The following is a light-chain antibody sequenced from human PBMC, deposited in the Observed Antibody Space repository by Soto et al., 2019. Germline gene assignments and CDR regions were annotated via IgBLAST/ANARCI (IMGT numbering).Light chain of an antibody. Sequence: EVVMSKSLAALSVSPGESATLSCRASQSISSSKLAWYQQNPGQAPRLLMYGASNRATGIPARFSGSGSGTEFTLTISSLQSEDFAVYYCQQYDYWPRTFGQGTKVDTK. J-gene: IGKJ1*01. CDR3: QQYDYWPRT. CDR2: GAS. CDR1: QSISSS. V-gene: IGKV3-15*01.